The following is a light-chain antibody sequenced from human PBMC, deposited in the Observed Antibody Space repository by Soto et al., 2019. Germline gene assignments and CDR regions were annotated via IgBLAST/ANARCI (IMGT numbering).Light chain of an antibody. CDR2: DAS. CDR3: QQYDNLLPIT. Sequence: IQMTQSPSSLSASVGDRVTITCQASQDISKNLNWYQQKPGKAPKLLIYDASSLQTGVPSRFSGSGSATHFTISSLQPEDVATYYCQQYDNLLPITFGQGTRLEIK. V-gene: IGKV1-33*01. CDR1: QDISKN. J-gene: IGKJ5*01.